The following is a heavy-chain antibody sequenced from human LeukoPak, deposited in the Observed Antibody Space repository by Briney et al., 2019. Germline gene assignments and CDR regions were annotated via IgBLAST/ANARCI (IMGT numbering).Heavy chain of an antibody. CDR1: GASLSAYH. J-gene: IGHJ5*02. CDR3: ARVRGCNVHNCLLGGWFDP. Sequence: PSETLSLTCAIDGASLSAYHWTWIRQPPGKGLEWIGEIKPSGITNYNPSLKSRVTLSIDTSKNQFSLKVASVTAADMAVYYCARVRGCNVHNCLLGGWFDPWGQGTLVTVSS. CDR2: IKPSGIT. V-gene: IGHV4-34*01. D-gene: IGHD1-20*01.